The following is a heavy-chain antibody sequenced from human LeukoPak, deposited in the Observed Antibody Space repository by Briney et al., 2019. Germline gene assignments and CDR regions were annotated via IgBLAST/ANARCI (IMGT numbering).Heavy chain of an antibody. J-gene: IGHJ4*02. D-gene: IGHD3-22*01. CDR1: GFTFSSYS. Sequence: PGGSLRLSCAASGFTFSSYSMNWVRQAPGKGLEWVSSISSSSSYIYYADSVKGRFTISRDNAKNSLYLQMNSLRAEDTAVYYCARGREADYDSSGYFRPPGYWGQGTLVTVSS. V-gene: IGHV3-21*01. CDR3: ARGREADYDSSGYFRPPGY. CDR2: ISSSSSYI.